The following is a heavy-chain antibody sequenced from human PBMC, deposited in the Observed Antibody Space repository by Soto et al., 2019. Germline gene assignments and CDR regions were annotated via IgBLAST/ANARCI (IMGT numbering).Heavy chain of an antibody. CDR1: GGSLSSYY. CDR3: ASSPTLRYFDWSNFDY. V-gene: IGHV4-59*08. J-gene: IGHJ4*02. Sequence: SETLSLTCTVSGGSLSSYYWSWIRQPPGKGLEWIGYIYYSGSTNYNPSLKSRVTISVDTSKNQFSLKLSSVTAADTAVYYCASSPTLRYFDWSNFDYWGQGTLVTVSS. CDR2: IYYSGST. D-gene: IGHD3-9*01.